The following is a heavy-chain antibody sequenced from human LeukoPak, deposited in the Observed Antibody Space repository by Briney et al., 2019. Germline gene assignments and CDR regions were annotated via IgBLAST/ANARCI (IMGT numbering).Heavy chain of an antibody. CDR3: ATDPAN. Sequence: ASVKVSCKASGYTFTGYYIHWVRQAPGKGLEWMGGFDPEDGETIYAQKFQGRVTMTEDTSTDTAYMELSSLRSEDTAVYYCATDPANWGQGTLVTVSS. CDR1: GYTFTGYY. CDR2: FDPEDGET. V-gene: IGHV1-24*01. J-gene: IGHJ4*02.